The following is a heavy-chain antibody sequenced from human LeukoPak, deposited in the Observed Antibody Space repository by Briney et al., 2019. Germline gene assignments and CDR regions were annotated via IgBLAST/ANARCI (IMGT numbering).Heavy chain of an antibody. CDR2: ISGSGAST. CDR3: AKSRYYYDLDAFDI. J-gene: IGHJ3*02. Sequence: GGSLRLSCLTSGFTLSTNAMSWVRQAPGKGLEWISGISGSGASTYYADSVKGRFTISRDNSKNTLYLQMNSLRAEDTAVYYCAKSRYYYDLDAFDIWGQGTMVTVSS. CDR1: GFTLSTNA. V-gene: IGHV3-23*01. D-gene: IGHD3-22*01.